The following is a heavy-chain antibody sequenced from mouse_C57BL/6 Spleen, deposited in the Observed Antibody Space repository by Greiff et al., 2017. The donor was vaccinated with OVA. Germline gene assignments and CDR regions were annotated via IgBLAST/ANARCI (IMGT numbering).Heavy chain of an antibody. CDR1: GYSITSGYY. V-gene: IGHV3-6*01. D-gene: IGHD1-1*02. CDR2: ISYDGSN. J-gene: IGHJ2*01. CDR3: ARILFYYFDY. Sequence: DVQLQESGPGLVKPSQSLSLTCSVTGYSITSGYYWNWIRQFPGNKLEWMGYISYDGSNNYNPSLKNRISITRDTSKNQFFLKLNSVTTKDTATYYCARILFYYFDYWGQGTTLTVSS.